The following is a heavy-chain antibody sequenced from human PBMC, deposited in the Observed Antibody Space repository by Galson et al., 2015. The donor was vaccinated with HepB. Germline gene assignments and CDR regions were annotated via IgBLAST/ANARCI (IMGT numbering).Heavy chain of an antibody. V-gene: IGHV3-7*01. CDR3: ARADYGDYGGDAFEI. J-gene: IGHJ3*02. D-gene: IGHD4-17*01. CDR1: GFTFSSYW. CDR2: IKQDGSEK. Sequence: SLRLSCAASGFTFSSYWMSWVRQAPGKGLEWVANIKQDGSEKYYVDSVKGRFTISRDNAKNSLYLQMNSLRAEDTAVYYCARADYGDYGGDAFEIWGQGTMVTVSS.